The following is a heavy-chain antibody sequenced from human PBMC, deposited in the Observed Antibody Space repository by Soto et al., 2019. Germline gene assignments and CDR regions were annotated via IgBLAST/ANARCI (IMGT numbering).Heavy chain of an antibody. D-gene: IGHD2-2*01. V-gene: IGHV1-18*01. Sequence: QVQLVQSGGEVKKPGASVKVSCKASGYTFADSGISWVRQAPGQGLEWLGWSSAYNGDTEYAQKFQGRVTMTTDTSTSTAYMELRSLTSDDTAVYYCARVRAAAFVPFAFCGQGTLVTVSS. J-gene: IGHJ4*02. CDR1: GYTFADSG. CDR3: ARVRAAAFVPFAF. CDR2: SSAYNGDT.